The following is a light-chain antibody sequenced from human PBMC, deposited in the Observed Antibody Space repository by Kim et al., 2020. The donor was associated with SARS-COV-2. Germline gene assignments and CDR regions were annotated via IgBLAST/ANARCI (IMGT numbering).Light chain of an antibody. CDR2: DTS. Sequence: GETATLSCRASQSVSKSLSWYQQKPGQPPRLLIFDTSSRATGIPARFAGFGSGTDFSLTISSLEPDDFAIYYCQQRTKWLISFGQGTRLEIK. J-gene: IGKJ5*01. CDR1: QSVSKS. CDR3: QQRTKWLIS. V-gene: IGKV3-11*01.